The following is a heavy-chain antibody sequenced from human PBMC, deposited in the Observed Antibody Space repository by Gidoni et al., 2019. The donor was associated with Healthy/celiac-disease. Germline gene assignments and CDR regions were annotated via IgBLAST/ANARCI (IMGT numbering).Heavy chain of an antibody. Sequence: QVQLVQSGAEVKKPGASVKVSCKASGYTFTSYGISWVRQAPGQGLEWMGWISAYNGNTNYAQKLQGRVTMTTDTSTSTAYMELRSLRSDETAVYYCARVSWAYYDSRGGDPELDYWGQGTLVTVSS. CDR1: GYTFTSYG. J-gene: IGHJ4*02. D-gene: IGHD3-22*01. CDR2: ISAYNGNT. V-gene: IGHV1-18*01. CDR3: ARVSWAYYDSRGGDPELDY.